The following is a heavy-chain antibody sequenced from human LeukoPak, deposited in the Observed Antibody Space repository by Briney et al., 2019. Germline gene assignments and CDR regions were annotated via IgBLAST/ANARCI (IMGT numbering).Heavy chain of an antibody. J-gene: IGHJ6*02. CDR3: ARGSRPPSEYYDFWSGYPDYYYYYGMDV. Sequence: GASVKVSCKASGYTFTSYGISWVRQAPGQGLEWMGWISAYNGNTNYAQKLQGRVTMTTDTSTSTAYMELRSLRSDDTAVYYCARGSRPPSEYYDFWSGYPDYYYYYGMDVWGQGTTVTVSS. D-gene: IGHD3-3*01. V-gene: IGHV1-18*01. CDR1: GYTFTSYG. CDR2: ISAYNGNT.